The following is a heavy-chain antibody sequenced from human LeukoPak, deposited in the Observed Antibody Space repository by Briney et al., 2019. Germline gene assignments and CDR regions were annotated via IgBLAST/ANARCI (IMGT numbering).Heavy chain of an antibody. CDR2: TSDRGDYT. Sequence: GGSLRLSCAASGFTFTSYSMSWVRQAPGKGLEWVSGTSDRGDYTYYADSVKGRFTISRDNSKNTLYLQMNSLRAEDTALYFCAKKAQYNGNYPLDYWGQGTLVTVSS. CDR1: GFTFTSYS. D-gene: IGHD1-26*01. V-gene: IGHV3-23*01. CDR3: AKKAQYNGNYPLDY. J-gene: IGHJ4*02.